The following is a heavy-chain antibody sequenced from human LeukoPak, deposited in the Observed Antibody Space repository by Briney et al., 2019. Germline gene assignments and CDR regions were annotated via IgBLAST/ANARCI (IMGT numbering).Heavy chain of an antibody. CDR2: INLGDSDT. CDR3: ARQEVEYNWFDP. J-gene: IGHJ5*02. Sequence: GESLKISCKGSGYSFTSYWIGWVRQMPGKGLEWMGIINLGDSDTRYSPSFQGQVTISADKSISTAYLQWSSLKASDTAMYYCARQEVEYNWFDPWGQGTLATVSS. V-gene: IGHV5-51*01. CDR1: GYSFTSYW.